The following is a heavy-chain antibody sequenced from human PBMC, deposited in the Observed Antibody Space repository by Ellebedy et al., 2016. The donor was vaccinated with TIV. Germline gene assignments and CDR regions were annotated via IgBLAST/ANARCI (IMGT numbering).Heavy chain of an antibody. CDR1: GGSISSYY. V-gene: IGHV4-59*08. D-gene: IGHD1-1*01. Sequence: SETLSLTCTVSGGSISSYYWSWIRQPPGKGLEWIGYIYYSGSTNYNPSLKSRVTISVDTSKNQFSLKLSSVTAADTAVYYCARLGTLSLNGGDYWGQGTLVTVSS. J-gene: IGHJ4*02. CDR3: ARLGTLSLNGGDY. CDR2: IYYSGST.